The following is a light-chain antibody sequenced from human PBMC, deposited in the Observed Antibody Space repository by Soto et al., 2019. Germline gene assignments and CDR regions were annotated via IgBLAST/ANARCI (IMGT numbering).Light chain of an antibody. CDR2: EVS. V-gene: IGLV2-8*01. J-gene: IGLJ1*01. CDR3: SSYAGSNIGV. CDR1: SSDVGGYNY. Sequence: QSALTQPPSASGSPGQSVTISCTGTSSDVGGYNYVSWYQQHPGKAPNLIIYEVSKRPSGVPDRFSGSKSGNTASLTVSGLQAEDEADYYCSSYAGSNIGVFGTGTKLTGL.